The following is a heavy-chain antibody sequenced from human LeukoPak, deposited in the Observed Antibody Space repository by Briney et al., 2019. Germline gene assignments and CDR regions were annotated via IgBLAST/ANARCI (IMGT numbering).Heavy chain of an antibody. Sequence: GGSLRLSCIVSGFTFSSYWMTWVRQAPGKGLEWVANINQDGSNIFYVDSVKGRFTISRDNAKNSLYLQMNSLRAEDTAVYYCARNPVLDIVVVPAAIFDYWGQGTLVTVSS. D-gene: IGHD2-2*03. CDR1: GFTFSSYW. J-gene: IGHJ4*02. CDR2: INQDGSNI. CDR3: ARNPVLDIVVVPAAIFDY. V-gene: IGHV3-7*03.